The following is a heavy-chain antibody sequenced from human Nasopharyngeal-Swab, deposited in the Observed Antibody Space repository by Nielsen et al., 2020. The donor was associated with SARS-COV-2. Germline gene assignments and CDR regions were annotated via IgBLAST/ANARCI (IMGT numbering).Heavy chain of an antibody. D-gene: IGHD6-13*01. Sequence: SETLSLTCAVYGGSFSGYYWSWIRQPPGKGLEWIGEISHSGSTNYNPSLKSRVTISVDTSKNQFSLKLSSVTAADTAVYYCAREAIAAAGYYFDYWGQGTLVTVSS. V-gene: IGHV4-34*01. CDR3: AREAIAAAGYYFDY. CDR2: ISHSGST. J-gene: IGHJ4*02. CDR1: GGSFSGYY.